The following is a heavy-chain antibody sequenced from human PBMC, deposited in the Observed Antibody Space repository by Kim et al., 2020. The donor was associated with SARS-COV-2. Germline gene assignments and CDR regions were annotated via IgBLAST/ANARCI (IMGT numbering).Heavy chain of an antibody. CDR3: ARGPGSSGWYRGHINYYFDY. V-gene: IGHV1-69*13. Sequence: SVKVSCKASGGTFSSYAISWVRQAPGQGLEWMGGIIPIFGTANYAQKFQGRVTITADESTSTAYMELSSLRSEDTAVYYCARGPGSSGWYRGHINYYFDYWGQGTLVTSPQ. CDR2: IIPIFGTA. CDR1: GGTFSSYA. J-gene: IGHJ4*02. D-gene: IGHD6-19*01.